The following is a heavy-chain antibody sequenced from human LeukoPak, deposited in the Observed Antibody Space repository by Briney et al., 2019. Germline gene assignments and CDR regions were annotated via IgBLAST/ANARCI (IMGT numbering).Heavy chain of an antibody. CDR3: ARESEMATIYRRFDY. D-gene: IGHD5-24*01. J-gene: IGHJ4*02. CDR2: INPNSGGT. V-gene: IGHV1-2*02. CDR1: GYTFTGYY. Sequence: GASVKVSCKASGYTFTGYYMHWVRQAPGQGLEWMGWINPNSGGTNYAQKFQGRVTMTRDTSISTAYMELSRLRSDDTAVYYCARESEMATIYRRFDYWGQGTLVTVSS.